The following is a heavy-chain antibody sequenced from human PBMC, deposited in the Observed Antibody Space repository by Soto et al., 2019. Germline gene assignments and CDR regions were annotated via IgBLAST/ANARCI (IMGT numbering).Heavy chain of an antibody. D-gene: IGHD4-17*01. CDR3: ARGLSAATVVTCYFDY. CDR1: GVSISSSDYY. CDR2: IYSSGNA. Sequence: PSWTPSLTRTFSGVSISSSDYYCSWISQPPGKGLERIGYIYSSGNAYYHPFLKSRLTISVDTSKNQFSLKLNSVTDADTALYYCARGLSAATVVTCYFDYWGQGTMVNVS. V-gene: IGHV4-31*02. J-gene: IGHJ4*02.